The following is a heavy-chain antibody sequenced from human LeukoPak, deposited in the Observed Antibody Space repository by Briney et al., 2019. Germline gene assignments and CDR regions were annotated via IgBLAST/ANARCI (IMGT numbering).Heavy chain of an antibody. D-gene: IGHD6-13*01. CDR2: IRQDGDTK. V-gene: IGHV3-7*03. CDR1: GFTFSTYA. Sequence: GGSLRLSCAASGFTFSTYAMSWVRQAPGKGLEWVANIRQDGDTKYYVDSVKGRFTISRDNAMNSLYLQMNSLRAEDTAIYYCARSLPYGTTWYGRSDFWGQGTLVTVSS. J-gene: IGHJ4*02. CDR3: ARSLPYGTTWYGRSDF.